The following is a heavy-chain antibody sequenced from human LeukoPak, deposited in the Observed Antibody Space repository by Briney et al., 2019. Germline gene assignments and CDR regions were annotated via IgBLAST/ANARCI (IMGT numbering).Heavy chain of an antibody. CDR2: ISYDGSNK. CDR3: AREGENYGSYYFDY. V-gene: IGHV3-30-3*01. D-gene: IGHD3-10*01. Sequence: QAGGSLRLSCAASGFTFSSYAMHWVRQAPGKGLEWVAVISYDGSNKYYADSVKGRFTISRDNSRDTLYLQMSSLRVEDTAMYYCAREGENYGSYYFDYWGQGTLVTVSS. J-gene: IGHJ4*02. CDR1: GFTFSSYA.